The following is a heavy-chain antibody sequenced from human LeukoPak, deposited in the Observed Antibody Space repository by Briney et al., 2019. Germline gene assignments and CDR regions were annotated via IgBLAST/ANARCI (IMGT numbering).Heavy chain of an antibody. V-gene: IGHV1-18*01. CDR1: GYTFTSYG. CDR3: ARVDDYVWGSYHTFDY. J-gene: IGHJ4*02. Sequence: ASVKVSCKASGYTFTSYGISWVRQAPGQGLEWMGWISAYNGNTNYAQKLQGRVTMTTDTSTSTAYKELRSLRSDDTAVYYCARVDDYVWGSYHTFDYWGQGTLVTVSS. CDR2: ISAYNGNT. D-gene: IGHD3-16*02.